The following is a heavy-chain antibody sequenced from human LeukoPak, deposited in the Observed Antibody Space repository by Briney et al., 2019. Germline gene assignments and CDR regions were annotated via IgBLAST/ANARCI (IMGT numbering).Heavy chain of an antibody. CDR2: IFPIFGTA. CDR1: GGTFTSYA. Sequence: SGKVSCKASGGTFTSYAISCVRQAPGQGLEWMGGIFPIFGTANYAQKFQGRVTITTDESTSTAYMELSSLRSEDTAVYYRASGRTTTNCGGDCYRFDYWGQGTLVTVSS. CDR3: ASGRTTTNCGGDCYRFDY. V-gene: IGHV1-69*05. J-gene: IGHJ4*02. D-gene: IGHD2-21*02.